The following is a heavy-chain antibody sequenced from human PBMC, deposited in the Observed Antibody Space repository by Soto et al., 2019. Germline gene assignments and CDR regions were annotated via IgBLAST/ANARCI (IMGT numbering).Heavy chain of an antibody. V-gene: IGHV4-30-2*01. D-gene: IGHD3-22*01. CDR1: GGSISSGGYS. J-gene: IGHJ4*02. CDR2: IYHSGST. CDR3: ARDPHSYYDTSVYYPYVDF. Sequence: SETLSLPCALSGGSISSGGYSWSWIRQPPGKGLEWLGYIYHSGSTYYNPSLKSRVTISVDRSKNPFSRKLSSVTSADTAVYFCARDPHSYYDTSVYYPYVDFWGQGTLVTVSS.